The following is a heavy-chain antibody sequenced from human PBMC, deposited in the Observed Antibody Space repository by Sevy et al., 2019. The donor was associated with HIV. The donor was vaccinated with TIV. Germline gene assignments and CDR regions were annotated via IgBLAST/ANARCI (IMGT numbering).Heavy chain of an antibody. Sequence: ASVKVSCQASGYTFDNYDINWVRQATGQGIEWMGWMNPNSGNTGYAEKFQGRVTMSRVSSIRTAYMELNGLTSEDTAVYYCTRGLSFTYAKRGDWLNWYFDVWGRGTLVTVSS. CDR2: MNPNSGNT. V-gene: IGHV1-8*01. D-gene: IGHD2-21*02. CDR3: TRGLSFTYAKRGDWLNWYFDV. J-gene: IGHJ2*01. CDR1: GYTFDNYD.